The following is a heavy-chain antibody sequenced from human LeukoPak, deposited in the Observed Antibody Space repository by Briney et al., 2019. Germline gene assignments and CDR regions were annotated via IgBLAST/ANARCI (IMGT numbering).Heavy chain of an antibody. CDR2: ISGSGGST. J-gene: IGHJ4*02. D-gene: IGHD2-2*01. CDR1: GFTFSDYS. CDR3: ARLLGYCSSTSCYPNFDY. V-gene: IGHV3-23*01. Sequence: PGGSLRLSCAASGFTFSDYSLNWVRQAPGKGLEWVSAISGSGGSTYYADSVKGRFTISRDNSKNTLYLQMNSLRAEDTAVYYCARLLGYCSSTSCYPNFDYWGQGTLVTVSS.